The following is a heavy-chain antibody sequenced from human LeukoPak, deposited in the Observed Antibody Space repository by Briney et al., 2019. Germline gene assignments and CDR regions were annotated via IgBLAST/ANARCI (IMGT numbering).Heavy chain of an antibody. D-gene: IGHD3-3*01. CDR3: ARDPTRGYDFWSGYYEGGDY. CDR1: GYTFTSYY. V-gene: IGHV1-2*02. Sequence: ASVKVSCKASGYTFTSYYMHWVRQAPGQGLEWMGWINPNSGGTNYAQKFQGRVTMTRDTSISTAYMELSRLRSDDTAVYYCARDPTRGYDFWSGYYEGGDYWGQGTLVTVSS. J-gene: IGHJ4*02. CDR2: INPNSGGT.